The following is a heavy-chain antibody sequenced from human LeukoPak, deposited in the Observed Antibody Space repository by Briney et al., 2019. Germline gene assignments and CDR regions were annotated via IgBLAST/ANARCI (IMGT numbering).Heavy chain of an antibody. Sequence: ASVKVSCKASGGTFSSYAISWVRQAPGQGLEWMGGIIPIFGTANYAQKFQGRVTITADESTSTAYMELSSLRSEDTAVYYCARDDCGSTSCYPPRYYYMDVWGKGTTVTVSS. D-gene: IGHD2-2*01. J-gene: IGHJ6*03. CDR1: GGTFSSYA. V-gene: IGHV1-69*13. CDR3: ARDDCGSTSCYPPRYYYMDV. CDR2: IIPIFGTA.